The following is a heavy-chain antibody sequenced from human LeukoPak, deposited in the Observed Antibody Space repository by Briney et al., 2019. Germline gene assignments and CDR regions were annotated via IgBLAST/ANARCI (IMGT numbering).Heavy chain of an antibody. J-gene: IGHJ5*02. CDR1: GGYFSDYY. CDR3: ARVGGIVVVPAAIQTSSRNWFDP. D-gene: IGHD2-2*01. CDR2: INHSGST. Sequence: SETLSLTCAVYGGYFSDYYWSLIRQPPGKRLERIGEINHSGSTNYNPSLKSRVTISVDTSKNQFSLKLSSVTAADTAVYYCARVGGIVVVPAAIQTSSRNWFDPWGQGTLVTVSS. V-gene: IGHV4-34*01.